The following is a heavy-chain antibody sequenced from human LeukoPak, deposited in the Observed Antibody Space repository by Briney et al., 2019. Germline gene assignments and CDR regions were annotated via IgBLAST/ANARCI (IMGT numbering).Heavy chain of an antibody. Sequence: GGSLRLSCSASGLTVTNAWMNWVRQAPGEGLDWVGRIASKTDGGATDYAAPVKGRFTISRDDSKNTLNLQMNSLKTEDTAVYYCTTGIRGDWGQGTLVTISS. CDR2: IASKTDGGAT. CDR3: TTGIRGD. D-gene: IGHD3-10*01. V-gene: IGHV3-15*07. CDR1: GLTVTNAW. J-gene: IGHJ4*02.